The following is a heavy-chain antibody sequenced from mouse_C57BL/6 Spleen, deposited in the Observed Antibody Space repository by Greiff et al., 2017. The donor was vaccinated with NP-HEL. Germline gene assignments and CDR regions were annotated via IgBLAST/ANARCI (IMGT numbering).Heavy chain of an antibody. Sequence: VQLQQSGAELVKPGASVKLSCKASGYTFTEYTIHWVKQRSGQGLEWIGWFYPGSGSIKYNEKFKDKATLTADKSSSTVYMELSRLTSEDSAVYFCARHEDNYYEAGYYAMDYWGQGTSVTVSS. V-gene: IGHV1-62-2*01. CDR1: GYTFTEYT. J-gene: IGHJ4*01. CDR2: FYPGSGSI. D-gene: IGHD2-4*01. CDR3: ARHEDNYYEAGYYAMDY.